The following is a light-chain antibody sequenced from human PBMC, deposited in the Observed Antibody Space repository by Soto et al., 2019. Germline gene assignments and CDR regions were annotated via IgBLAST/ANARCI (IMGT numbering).Light chain of an antibody. CDR3: RQYQRNPWT. J-gene: IGKJ1*01. Sequence: CRASQSISSWVAWYQQKPGKAPKLLIYDASSLESGVPSRFSVCGAGADIPLTTTVLQSLHIRSSYCRQYQRNPWTFGQGTKVDIK. CDR1: QSISSW. V-gene: IGKV1-5*01. CDR2: DAS.